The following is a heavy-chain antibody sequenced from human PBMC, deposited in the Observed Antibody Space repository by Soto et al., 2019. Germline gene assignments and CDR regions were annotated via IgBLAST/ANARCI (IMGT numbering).Heavy chain of an antibody. D-gene: IGHD3-22*01. CDR3: GSIPGDCIDDMCAIEY. CDR1: GGTRSSNA. CDR2: IKIKPKNAET. J-gene: IGHJ4*02. Sequence: GALWRTCAASGGTRSSNAIHWVRQASGKGMEWVGRIKIKPKNAETAYAPSVRGPFTLSRDNSENTAYLQMDSLKTEDTALYYCGSIPGDCIDDMCAIEYWGQGTLVTVSS. V-gene: IGHV3-73*01.